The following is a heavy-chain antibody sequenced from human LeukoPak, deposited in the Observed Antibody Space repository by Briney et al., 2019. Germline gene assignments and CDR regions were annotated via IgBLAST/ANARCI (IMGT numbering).Heavy chain of an antibody. J-gene: IGHJ1*01. V-gene: IGHV4-34*01. CDR2: INHSGRT. D-gene: IGHD3-22*01. CDR3: ARGPTYYYDSSGYSFFFQH. CDR1: GGSFSGYH. Sequence: SETLSLTCAVYGGSFSGYHWSWIRQPPGKGLEWIGEINHSGRTNYNPSLKSRVTISVDTSKNQFSLKLSSVTAADTAVYHCARGPTYYYDSSGYSFFFQHWGQGALVTVSS.